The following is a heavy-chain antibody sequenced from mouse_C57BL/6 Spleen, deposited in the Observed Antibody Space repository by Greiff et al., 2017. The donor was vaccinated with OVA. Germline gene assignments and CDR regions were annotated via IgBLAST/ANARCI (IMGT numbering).Heavy chain of an antibody. Sequence: EVQLQESGGGLVKPGGSLKLSCAASGFTFSDYGMHWVRQAPEKGLEWVAYISSGSSTIYYADTVKGRFTISRDNAKNTLFLQMTSLRSEDTAMYYCARQGDYYGSILWYFDVWGTGTTVTVSS. CDR2: ISSGSSTI. J-gene: IGHJ1*03. CDR1: GFTFSDYG. D-gene: IGHD1-1*01. CDR3: ARQGDYYGSILWYFDV. V-gene: IGHV5-17*01.